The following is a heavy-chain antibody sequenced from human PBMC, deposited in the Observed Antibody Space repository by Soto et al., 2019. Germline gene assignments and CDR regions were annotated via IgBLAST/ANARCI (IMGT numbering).Heavy chain of an antibody. Sequence: EVQLLESGGGLVQPGGSLRLACAASGFTFNHYAMNWVRQAPGRGLEWVSIISPNGDSTYYADSVKGRFTISRDNSQTTVFLQTNSLRAEDTAIYFCAKVRLTDYLRYAPHLWGQGTLVPVSS. D-gene: IGHD2-8*01. CDR2: ISPNGDST. V-gene: IGHV3-23*01. J-gene: IGHJ3*01. CDR1: GFTFNHYA. CDR3: AKVRLTDYLRYAPHL.